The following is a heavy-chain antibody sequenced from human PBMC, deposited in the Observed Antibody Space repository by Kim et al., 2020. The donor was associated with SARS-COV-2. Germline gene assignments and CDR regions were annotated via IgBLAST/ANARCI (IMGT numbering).Heavy chain of an antibody. CDR3: ARHVALVYSAYDSAYFDY. D-gene: IGHD5-12*01. V-gene: IGHV4-59*08. Sequence: SETLSLTCTASGGSISSYYWSWIRQPPGKGLEWIGYIYYSGSTNYNPSLKSRVTISADTSKNQFSLKLSSVTAADTAVYYCARHVALVYSAYDSAYFDYWGQGTLVTVSS. CDR2: IYYSGST. CDR1: GGSISSYY. J-gene: IGHJ4*02.